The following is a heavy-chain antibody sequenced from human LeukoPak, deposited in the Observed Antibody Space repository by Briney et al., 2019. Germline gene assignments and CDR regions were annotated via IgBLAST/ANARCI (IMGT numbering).Heavy chain of an antibody. J-gene: IGHJ6*03. CDR3: ARSWSPIASYYYYMDV. CDR1: GGTFSSYA. V-gene: IGHV1-69*05. D-gene: IGHD1-26*01. CDR2: IIPIFGTA. Sequence: SVKVSCKASGGTFSSYAISWVRQAPGQGLEWMGGIIPIFGTANYAQKFQGRVTINTDESTSTAYMELSSLRSEDTAVYYCARSWSPIASYYYYMDVWGKGTTVTVSS.